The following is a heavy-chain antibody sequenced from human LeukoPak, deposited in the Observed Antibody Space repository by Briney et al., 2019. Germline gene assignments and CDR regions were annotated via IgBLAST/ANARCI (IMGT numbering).Heavy chain of an antibody. CDR1: GFIFRNYW. D-gene: IGHD3-10*01. CDR2: INQDGSEK. V-gene: IGHV3-7*04. J-gene: IGHJ4*02. CDR3: ARDDNYGSDY. Sequence: PGGSLRLSCAASGFIFRNYWMSWVRQAPGKGLEWVANINQDGSEKYYVGSVKGRFTISRDNAKNSLYLQMNTLRADDTAVYYCARDDNYGSDYWGQGTLATVSS.